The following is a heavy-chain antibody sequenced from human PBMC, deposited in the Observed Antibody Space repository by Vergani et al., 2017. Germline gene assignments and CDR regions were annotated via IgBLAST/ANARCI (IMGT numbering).Heavy chain of an antibody. D-gene: IGHD3-10*01. Sequence: QVQLQESGPGLVKPSETLSLTCAVSGFSIDNGYYWDWIRQPPGKGLEWIGSIYHSGSTYYNPSLKSRVTISVDTSKNQFSLKLSSVTAADTAVYYCARVMVRGVVWFDPWGQGTLVTVSS. V-gene: IGHV4-38-2*01. J-gene: IGHJ5*02. CDR3: ARVMVRGVVWFDP. CDR1: GFSIDNGYY. CDR2: IYHSGST.